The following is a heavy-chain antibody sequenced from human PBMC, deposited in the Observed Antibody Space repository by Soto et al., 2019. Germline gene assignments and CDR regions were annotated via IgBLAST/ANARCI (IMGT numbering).Heavy chain of an antibody. Sequence: GTSVKVSCKDSGYRFTSYGISWVRQAPGQGLEWMGWISAYNGNTNYAQKLQGRVTMTTDTSTSTAYMELRSLRSDDTAVYYCARDPFGSGSHYYYYYGMDVWGQGTTVTVSS. D-gene: IGHD3-10*01. J-gene: IGHJ6*02. V-gene: IGHV1-18*01. CDR3: ARDPFGSGSHYYYYYGMDV. CDR2: ISAYNGNT. CDR1: GYRFTSYG.